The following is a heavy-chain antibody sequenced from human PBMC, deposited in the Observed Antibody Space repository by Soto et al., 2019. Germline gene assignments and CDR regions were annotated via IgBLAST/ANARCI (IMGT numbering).Heavy chain of an antibody. V-gene: IGHV3-30-3*01. J-gene: IGHJ4*02. CDR1: GFTFSSYA. D-gene: IGHD5-18*01. CDR3: ASLLNTALAT. CDR2: ISYDGSNK. Sequence: GGSLRLSCAASGFTFSSYAMHWVRQAPGKGLEWVAVISYDGSNKYYADSVKGRFTISRDNSKNTLYLQMNSLRAEDTAVYYCASLLNTALATWGQGTLVTVSS.